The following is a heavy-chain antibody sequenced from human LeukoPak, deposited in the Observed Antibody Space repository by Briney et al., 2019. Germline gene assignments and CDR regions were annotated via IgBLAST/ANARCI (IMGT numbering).Heavy chain of an antibody. D-gene: IGHD2-2*01. CDR1: GGSFSGYY. V-gene: IGHV4-34*01. CDR3: ARDCSSTSCYYRNFDY. Sequence: SKTLSLTCAVYGGSFSGYYWSWIRQPPGKGLEWIGEINHSGSTNYNPSLKSRVTISVDTSKNQFSLKLSSVTAADTAVYYCARDCSSTSCYYRNFDYWGQGTLVTVSS. CDR2: INHSGST. J-gene: IGHJ4*02.